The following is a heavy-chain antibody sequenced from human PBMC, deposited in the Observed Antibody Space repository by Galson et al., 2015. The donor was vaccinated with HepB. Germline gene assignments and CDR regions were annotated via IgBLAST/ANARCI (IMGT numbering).Heavy chain of an antibody. D-gene: IGHD1-14*01. Sequence: SLRLSCAASGFTFSNDGMHWVRQAPGKGLEWVAGIWYDKNNEYYADSVKGRFTISRDNSKNTQYLQMNSLRAEDTAVYFCAADGVPKTQPTNWFDPWGQGTLVTVSS. CDR3: AADGVPKTQPTNWFDP. CDR1: GFTFSNDG. CDR2: IWYDKNNE. V-gene: IGHV3-33*01. J-gene: IGHJ5*02.